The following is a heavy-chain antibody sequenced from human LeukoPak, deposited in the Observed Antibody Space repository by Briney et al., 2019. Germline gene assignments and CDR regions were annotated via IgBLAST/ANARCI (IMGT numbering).Heavy chain of an antibody. CDR3: ARVEAYDSSGPFDY. CDR1: GGSFSGYY. Sequence: SETLPLTCAVYGGSFSGYYWSWIRQPPGKGLEWIGEINHSGSTNYNPSLKSRVTISVDTSKNQFSLKLSSVTAADTAVYYCARVEAYDSSGPFDYWGQGTLVTVSS. CDR2: INHSGST. D-gene: IGHD3-22*01. J-gene: IGHJ4*02. V-gene: IGHV4-34*01.